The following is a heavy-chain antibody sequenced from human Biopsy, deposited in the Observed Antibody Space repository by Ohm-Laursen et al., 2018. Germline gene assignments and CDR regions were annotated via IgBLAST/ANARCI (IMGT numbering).Heavy chain of an antibody. CDR3: ARDYDTSGYYYVS. CDR2: IFYRGST. Sequence: SLRLSCAASGFTFSSYAMSWVRQPPGKGLEWIGSIFYRGSTHYKPSLKSRVNISVDTSKNQFSLKLNSVTAADTAVYYCARDYDTSGYYYVSWGQGTLVTVSS. V-gene: IGHV4-38-2*01. J-gene: IGHJ5*02. CDR1: GFTFSSYA. D-gene: IGHD3-22*01.